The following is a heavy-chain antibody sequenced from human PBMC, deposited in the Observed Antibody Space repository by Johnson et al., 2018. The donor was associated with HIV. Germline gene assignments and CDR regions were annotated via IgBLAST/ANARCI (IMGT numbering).Heavy chain of an antibody. D-gene: IGHD3-22*01. CDR3: AREAHYYDSSGYRDDAFDI. J-gene: IGHJ3*02. CDR2: ISYDGSNK. CDR1: GFTFSSYA. Sequence: QVQLVESGGGVVQPGRSLRLSCAASGFTFSSYAMHWVRQAPGKGLEWVAVISYDGSNKYYADSVKGRFTISRDNSKNTLYLQMNSLRAEDTAVYYCAREAHYYDSSGYRDDAFDIWGQGTMVTVSS. V-gene: IGHV3-30-3*01.